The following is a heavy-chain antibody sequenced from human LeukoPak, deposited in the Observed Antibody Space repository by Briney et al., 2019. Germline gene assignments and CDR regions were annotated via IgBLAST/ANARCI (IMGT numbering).Heavy chain of an antibody. Sequence: GGSLRLSCAASGFTFSSYNMKWVRQAPGKGLEWVSFISTTSNYIYYADSVKGRFTISRDNAKNSLYLQMNSLRGEDAALYYCARAGVCSTTSCDGGIDYGGQGTLVTVSS. CDR2: ISTTSNYI. CDR1: GFTFSSYN. CDR3: ARAGVCSTTSCDGGIDY. D-gene: IGHD2-2*01. J-gene: IGHJ4*02. V-gene: IGHV3-21*06.